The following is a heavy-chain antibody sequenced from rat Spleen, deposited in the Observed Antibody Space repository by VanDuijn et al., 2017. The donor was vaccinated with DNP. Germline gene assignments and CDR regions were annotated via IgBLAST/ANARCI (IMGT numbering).Heavy chain of an antibody. J-gene: IGHJ3*01. CDR1: GFPFNKYW. CDR2: IHSSSGIT. CDR3: AIYAYSGDNWFGY. V-gene: IGHV5-31*01. Sequence: EVQLVESGGDLVQPGWSLKLSCVASGFPFNKYWMTWFRQVPGKGLEWVASIHSSSGITYYPDSVKGRFTLSRDNAKNTLYLQMNSLRSEDTATYHCAIYAYSGDNWFGYWGQGTLVTVSS. D-gene: IGHD1-1*01.